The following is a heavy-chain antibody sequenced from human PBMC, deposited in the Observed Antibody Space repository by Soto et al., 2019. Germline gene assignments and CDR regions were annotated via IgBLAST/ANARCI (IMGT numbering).Heavy chain of an antibody. V-gene: IGHV1-69*06. J-gene: IGHJ4*02. CDR1: GGTFSTYS. CDR2: IIPIFGTA. CDR3: ASSSGNNYGVGTNNSFDY. D-gene: IGHD5-18*01. Sequence: QVQLVQSGAEVKKPGSSVKVSCKTSGGTFSTYSIVWVRQAPGEGLEWMGGIIPIFGTANYAQKCHDRFTIDSDKSTNTAYMEMSSLKSEDTAMYYCASSSGNNYGVGTNNSFDYWGQVTLVTVSS.